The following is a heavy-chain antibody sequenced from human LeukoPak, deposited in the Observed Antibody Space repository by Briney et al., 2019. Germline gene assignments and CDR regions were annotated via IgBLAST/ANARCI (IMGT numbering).Heavy chain of an antibody. CDR2: IYYSGST. Sequence: SETLSLTCTVSGGSISSGGHFWSWIRQHPGKGLEWIGYIYYSGSTYYNPSLKSRVTISVDTSKNQFSLKLSSVTAADTAVYYCARDRVRGNSNPFFDYWGQGTLVTVSS. D-gene: IGHD4-11*01. CDR1: GGSISSGGHF. V-gene: IGHV4-31*03. J-gene: IGHJ4*02. CDR3: ARDRVRGNSNPFFDY.